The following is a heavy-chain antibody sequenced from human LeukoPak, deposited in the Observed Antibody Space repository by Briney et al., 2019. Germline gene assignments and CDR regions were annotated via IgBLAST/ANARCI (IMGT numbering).Heavy chain of an antibody. V-gene: IGHV4-39*07. CDR1: GGSISSSSYY. D-gene: IGHD4-17*01. CDR3: ARRNGDRDY. J-gene: IGHJ4*02. Sequence: SETLSLTCTVSGGSISSSSYYWGWVRQPPGKGLEWIGSISYSGSTYYNPSLKSRVTISVDTSKNQFSLKLSSVTAADTAVYYCARRNGDRDYWGQGTLVTVSS. CDR2: ISYSGST.